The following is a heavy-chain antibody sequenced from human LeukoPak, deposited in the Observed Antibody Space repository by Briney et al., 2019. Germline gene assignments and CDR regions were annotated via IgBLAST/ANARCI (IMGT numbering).Heavy chain of an antibody. Sequence: GGSLRLSCAPSGFTFSTYTMSWVRHAPGGGLEWVSAICVSGGNTYYADSVKGRFTISRDNSKNTLYLQMDSLRADDTAVYYCAKAAFSRTSYFDYWGQGTLVTASS. V-gene: IGHV3-23*01. CDR3: AKAAFSRTSYFDY. CDR2: ICVSGGNT. CDR1: GFTFSTYT. D-gene: IGHD3-3*02. J-gene: IGHJ4*02.